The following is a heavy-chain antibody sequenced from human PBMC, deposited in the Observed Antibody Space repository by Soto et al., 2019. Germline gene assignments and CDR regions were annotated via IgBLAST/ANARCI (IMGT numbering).Heavy chain of an antibody. CDR1: GYTFTSYG. Sequence: ASVKVSCKASGYTFTSYGISWVRQAPGQGLEWMGWISAYNGNTNYAQKLQGRVTMTTDTSTSTAYMELRSLRSDDTAVYYCARIPFPPEEYSSGWSDYWGQGTLVTVSS. V-gene: IGHV1-18*01. CDR2: ISAYNGNT. CDR3: ARIPFPPEEYSSGWSDY. J-gene: IGHJ4*02. D-gene: IGHD6-19*01.